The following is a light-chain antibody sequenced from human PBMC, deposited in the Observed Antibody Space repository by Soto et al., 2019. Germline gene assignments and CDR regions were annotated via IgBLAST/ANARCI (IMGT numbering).Light chain of an antibody. CDR1: QSVGSD. CDR2: GAS. V-gene: IGKV3-15*01. Sequence: TVIAQCRASLSISAGAVSIKKNRASQSVGSDLAWYQKKPGQAPRLLIYGASTRATGIPARFSGSASGTEFTLSICGLQSEDFAVYYCQQYKNWTPVTFGQGTRVEIK. J-gene: IGKJ5*01. CDR3: QQYKNWTPVT.